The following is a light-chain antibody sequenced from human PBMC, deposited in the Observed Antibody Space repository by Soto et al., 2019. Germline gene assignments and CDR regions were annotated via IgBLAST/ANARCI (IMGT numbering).Light chain of an antibody. CDR2: DVS. J-gene: IGLJ1*01. CDR3: CSYAGSYPYV. V-gene: IGLV2-11*01. Sequence: QSALTQPRSVSGSPGQSVTISCTGTSSDVGGYNYVSWYQQHPGKAPKLMIYDVSKRPSGGPDHFSGSKSGNTASLTISGLQAEDEADYYCCSYAGSYPYVFGTGTKVTVL. CDR1: SSDVGGYNY.